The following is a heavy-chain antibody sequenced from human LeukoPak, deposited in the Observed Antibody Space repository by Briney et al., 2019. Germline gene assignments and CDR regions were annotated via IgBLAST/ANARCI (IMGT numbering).Heavy chain of an antibody. CDR3: ARSDCSSTSCYNGNWYFDL. Sequence: SETLSLTCTVSGGSISSGGYYWSWNRQHPGKGLEWIGYIYYSGSTYYNPSLKSRVTISVDTSKNQFSLKLSSVTAADTAVYYCARSDCSSTSCYNGNWYFDLWGRGTLVTVSS. CDR1: GGSISSGGYY. V-gene: IGHV4-31*03. J-gene: IGHJ2*01. CDR2: IYYSGST. D-gene: IGHD2-2*01.